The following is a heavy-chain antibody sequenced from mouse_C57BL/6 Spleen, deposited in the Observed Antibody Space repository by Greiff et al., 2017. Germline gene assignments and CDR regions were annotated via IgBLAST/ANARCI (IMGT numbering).Heavy chain of an antibody. Sequence: EVQLVESGGGLVKPGGSLKLSCAASGFTFSSYAMSWVRQTPEKRLEWVATISDGGSYTYYPDNVKGRFTISRDNAKNNLYLQMSHLKSEDTAMYYCASGGFDYWGQGTTLTVSS. J-gene: IGHJ2*01. V-gene: IGHV5-4*01. CDR1: GFTFSSYA. CDR3: ASGGFDY. CDR2: ISDGGSYT.